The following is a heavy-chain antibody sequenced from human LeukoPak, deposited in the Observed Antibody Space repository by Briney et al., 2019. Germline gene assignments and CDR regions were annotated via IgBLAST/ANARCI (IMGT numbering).Heavy chain of an antibody. Sequence: PGGSLRLSCAASGFTFSSYGMSWVRQAPGKGLEWVANIKQDGSEKYYVDSVKGRFTISRDNAKNSLYLQMNSLRAEDTAVYYCAREGYYYYYYYMDVWGKGTTVTVSS. D-gene: IGHD1-1*01. J-gene: IGHJ6*03. CDR1: GFTFSSYG. V-gene: IGHV3-7*01. CDR2: IKQDGSEK. CDR3: AREGYYYYYYYMDV.